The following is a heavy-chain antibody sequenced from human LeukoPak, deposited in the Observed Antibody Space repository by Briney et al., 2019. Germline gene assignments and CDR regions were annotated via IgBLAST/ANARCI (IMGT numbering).Heavy chain of an antibody. D-gene: IGHD5-12*01. Sequence: PGGSLRLSCAASGFTFSSYAMSWVRQAPGKGLEWVSAISGSGGSTYYADSVKGRFTISRDNSKNTLYLQMNSLRAEDTAVYYCANNSGYDLFPYYFDYCGQGTLVTVSS. CDR1: GFTFSSYA. CDR3: ANNSGYDLFPYYFDY. V-gene: IGHV3-23*01. CDR2: ISGSGGST. J-gene: IGHJ4*02.